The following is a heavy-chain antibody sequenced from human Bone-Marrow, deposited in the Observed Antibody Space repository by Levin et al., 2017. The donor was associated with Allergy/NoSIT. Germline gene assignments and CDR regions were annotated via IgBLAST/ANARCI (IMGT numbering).Heavy chain of an antibody. J-gene: IGHJ6*02. D-gene: IGHD3-3*01. CDR2: IKSKTDGGTT. V-gene: IGHV3-15*01. Sequence: GGSLRLSCAASGFTFSNAWMSWVRQAPGKGLEWVGRIKSKTDGGTTDYAAPVKGRFTISRDDSKNTLYLQMNSLKTEDTAVYYCTTSPIQYYDFWSGYYNHYYYGMDVWGQGTTVTVSS. CDR1: GFTFSNAW. CDR3: TTSPIQYYDFWSGYYNHYYYGMDV.